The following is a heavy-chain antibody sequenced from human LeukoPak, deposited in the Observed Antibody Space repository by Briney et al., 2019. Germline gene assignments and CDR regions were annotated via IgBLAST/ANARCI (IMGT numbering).Heavy chain of an antibody. CDR1: GFTFSSYA. CDR3: AKGAQDYGDSTTDY. D-gene: IGHD4-17*01. V-gene: IGHV3-23*01. Sequence: GGSLRLSCAASGFTFSSYAMSWVRQAPGKGLEWVSVISGSGGRTYYADSVKGRFTISRDNSKHTLFLQMNSLRVEDTAVYYCAKGAQDYGDSTTDYWGQGTLVTVSS. CDR2: ISGSGGRT. J-gene: IGHJ4*02.